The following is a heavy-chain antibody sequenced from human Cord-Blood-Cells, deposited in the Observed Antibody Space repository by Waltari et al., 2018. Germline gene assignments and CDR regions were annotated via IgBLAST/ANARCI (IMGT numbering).Heavy chain of an antibody. V-gene: IGHV4-34*01. J-gene: IGHJ2*01. CDR1: GGSFSGYY. D-gene: IGHD3-16*01. CDR2: INHRGST. CDR3: ARGSLGYFDL. Sequence: QVQLQQWGAGLLKPSETLSLTCAVYGGSFSGYYWSWIRQPPGKGLEWIGEINHRGSTNYNSSLEMRVTISVDTSQNQFSLKLSSVTGADTAVYYCARGSLGYFDLWGRGTLVTVSS.